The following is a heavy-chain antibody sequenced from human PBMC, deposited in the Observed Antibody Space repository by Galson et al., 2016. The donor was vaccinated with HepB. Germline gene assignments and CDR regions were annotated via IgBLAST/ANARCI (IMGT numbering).Heavy chain of an antibody. CDR2: VNSDGSST. CDR1: GFPFSSYL. D-gene: IGHD5-18*01. CDR3: AREGYGPLYYYFYYMDV. J-gene: IGHJ6*03. Sequence: SLRLSCAASGFPFSSYLMHWVRQAPGKGLVWVSRVNSDGSSTSYADSMKGRFTISKDNAKNTLYLQMNSLRAEDTAVYFCAREGYGPLYYYFYYMDVWGKGTTVTVSS. V-gene: IGHV3-74*01.